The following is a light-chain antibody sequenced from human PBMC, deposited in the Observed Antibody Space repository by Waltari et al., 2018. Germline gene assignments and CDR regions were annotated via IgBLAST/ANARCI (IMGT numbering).Light chain of an antibody. Sequence: DIQMTQSPYSLSASVGDRVTITCRASQDISDSLAWYQQKPGKLPKHPIFDASTLQSACPARFRGGGSGTDFTLSITSLQPEDAATDYCQKYDYAPVTFGQGTKVEVK. V-gene: IGKV1-27*01. CDR3: QKYDYAPVT. CDR2: DAS. J-gene: IGKJ1*01. CDR1: QDISDS.